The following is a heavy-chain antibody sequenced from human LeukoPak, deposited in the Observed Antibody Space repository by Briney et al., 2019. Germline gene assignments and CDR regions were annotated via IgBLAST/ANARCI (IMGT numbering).Heavy chain of an antibody. Sequence: GGSLRLSCAAAGFSFSSHGMYWVRQAPGKGLEWLAFIRFNGAFTYYGDSVKGRFTISRDNPKNTLYLQMNSLRPEDTAVYYCGGDGLFYSSGTYFYGRRPAAPDYWGQGTLVTVSS. CDR1: GFSFSSHG. V-gene: IGHV3-30*02. D-gene: IGHD3-10*01. CDR3: GGDGLFYSSGTYFYGRRPAAPDY. CDR2: IRFNGAFT. J-gene: IGHJ4*02.